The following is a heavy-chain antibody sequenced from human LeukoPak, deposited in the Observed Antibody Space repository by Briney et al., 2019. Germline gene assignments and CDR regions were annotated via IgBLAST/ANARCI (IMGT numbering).Heavy chain of an antibody. CDR3: ARGLYRSSSNSCYDYGMDV. D-gene: IGHD2-2*01. Sequence: GASVKVSCKASGGSFRSFGLNWVRQAPGQGLEWMGGIIPILGTPKYAQKLQGRVTITADESTSAAYMELSSLRYEDTAVYYCARGLYRSSSNSCYDYGMDVWGQGTTVTVSS. J-gene: IGHJ6*02. V-gene: IGHV1-69*01. CDR1: GGSFRSFG. CDR2: IIPILGTP.